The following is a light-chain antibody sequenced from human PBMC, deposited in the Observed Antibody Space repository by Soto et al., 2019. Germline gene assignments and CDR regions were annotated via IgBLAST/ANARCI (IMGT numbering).Light chain of an antibody. V-gene: IGKV3-20*01. J-gene: IGKJ2*01. CDR1: QSVSSSY. CDR3: QQYGSSPLT. CDR2: GAS. Sequence: EIVLTQSPGTLSLSPGERATLSCRASQSVSSSYLAWYQQKPGQAPRLLIYGASSRATGIPDRFSGSGSGTDFTLTISRLEPEDVAVYYCQQYGSSPLTFGQGTKLESK.